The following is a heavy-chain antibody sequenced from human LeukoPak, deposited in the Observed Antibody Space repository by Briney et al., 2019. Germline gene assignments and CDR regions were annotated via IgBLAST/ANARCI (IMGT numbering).Heavy chain of an antibody. V-gene: IGHV3-23*01. J-gene: IGHJ4*02. CDR2: ISGSGGST. CDR3: ARDGQYDFWSGYFPPPFDY. CDR1: GFTFSSYA. Sequence: PGGSLRLSCAASGFTFSSYAMSWVRQAPGKGLEWVSAISGSGGSTYYADSVKGRSTISRDNSKNTLYLQMNSLRAEDTAVYYCARDGQYDFWSGYFPPPFDYWGQGTLVTVSS. D-gene: IGHD3-3*01.